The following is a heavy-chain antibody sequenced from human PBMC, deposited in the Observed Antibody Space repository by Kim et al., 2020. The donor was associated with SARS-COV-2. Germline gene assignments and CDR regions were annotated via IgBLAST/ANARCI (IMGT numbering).Heavy chain of an antibody. CDR1: GFPFSSYA. CDR3: ARDWWLRDDSWGPFSY. Sequence: GGSLRLSCAASGFPFSSYAMHWVRQAPGKGLEYVSTISGQGGSTYYANSVKGRFTISRDNSKNTLYLQMGSLRTDDMGVYYCARDWWLRDDSWGPFSYWSQGTLVTVSS. J-gene: IGHJ4*01. CDR2: ISGQGGST. V-gene: IGHV3-64*01. D-gene: IGHD5-12*01.